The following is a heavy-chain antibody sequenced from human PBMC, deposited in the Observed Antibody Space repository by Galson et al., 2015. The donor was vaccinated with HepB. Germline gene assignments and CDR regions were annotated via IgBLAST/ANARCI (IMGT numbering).Heavy chain of an antibody. CDR3: ARATCGGDCYFDY. V-gene: IGHV3-21*01. Sequence: SLRFSCAASGFTFSSYSMNWVRQAPGKGLEWVSSISSSSSYIYYADSVKGRFTISRDNAKNSLYLQMISLRAEDTAVYYCARATCGGDCYFDYWGQGTLVTVSS. D-gene: IGHD2-21*02. J-gene: IGHJ4*02. CDR1: GFTFSSYS. CDR2: ISSSSSYI.